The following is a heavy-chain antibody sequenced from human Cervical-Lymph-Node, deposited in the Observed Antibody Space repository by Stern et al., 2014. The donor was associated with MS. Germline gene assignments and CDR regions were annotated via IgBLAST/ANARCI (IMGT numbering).Heavy chain of an antibody. J-gene: IGHJ3*02. CDR2: ISSNSSYI. D-gene: IGHD3-22*01. CDR3: ARAHYYDSRNYYVDAFDI. V-gene: IGHV3-21*01. CDR1: GFTFSSYS. Sequence: EVQLVESGGGLVKPGGSLRLSCAASGFTFSSYSMNWVRQAPGKGLEWVSSISSNSSYIYYTDSVKGRFTISRDNAKNSLYLQMNSLRAEDTAVYYCARAHYYDSRNYYVDAFDIWGQGTMVTVSS.